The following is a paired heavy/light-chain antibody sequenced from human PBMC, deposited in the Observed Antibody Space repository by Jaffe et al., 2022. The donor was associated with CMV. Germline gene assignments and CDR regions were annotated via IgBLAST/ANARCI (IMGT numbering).Heavy chain of an antibody. Sequence: QVQLQQWGAGLLKPSETLSLTCAVYGGSFSGYYWSWIRQPPGKGLEWIGEINHSGSTNYNPSLKSRVTISVDTSKNQFSLKLSSVTAADTAVYYCARAEKSSSTGGYCSGGSCYSNWFDPWGQGTLVTVSS. V-gene: IGHV4-34*01. CDR1: GGSFSGYY. CDR2: INHSGST. D-gene: IGHD2-15*01. CDR3: ARAEKSSSTGGYCSGGSCYSNWFDP. J-gene: IGHJ5*02.
Light chain of an antibody. J-gene: IGLJ1*01. CDR3: GTWDSSLSVYV. CDR2: ENN. CDR1: SSNIGNNY. V-gene: IGLV1-51*02. Sequence: QSVLTQPPSVSAAPGQKVTISCSGSSSNIGNNYVSWYQQLPGTAPKLLIYENNKRPSGIPDRFSGSKSGTSATLGITGLQTGDEADYYCGTWDSSLSVYVFGTGTKVTVL.